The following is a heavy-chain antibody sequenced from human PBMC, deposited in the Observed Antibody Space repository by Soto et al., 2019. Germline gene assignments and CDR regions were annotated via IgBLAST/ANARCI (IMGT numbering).Heavy chain of an antibody. J-gene: IGHJ6*02. Sequence: EVQLVEPGGGLVQPGGSLRLSCAASGFTFRSYEMNWVRQAPGKGLEWISYISSSGTTIYYAGSVKGRFTISRDNAKNSLYLQMNSLRAEDTALDYWARSTVTYSRGMDVWGQGTTVTVSS. CDR1: GFTFRSYE. V-gene: IGHV3-48*03. D-gene: IGHD4-17*01. CDR3: ARSTVTYSRGMDV. CDR2: ISSSGTTI.